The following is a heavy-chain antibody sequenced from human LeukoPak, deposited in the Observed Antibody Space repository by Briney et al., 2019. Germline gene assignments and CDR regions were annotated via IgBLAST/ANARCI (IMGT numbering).Heavy chain of an antibody. D-gene: IGHD3-9*01. Sequence: PGGSLRLSCAASGFTFDDHGMSWVRQAPGKGLEWVSGINWNGGSTGYADSVKGRFTISRDNAKNSLYLQMNSLRAEDTALYYCARGRGDYDILTGYYPLYFDYWGQGTLVTVSS. J-gene: IGHJ4*02. V-gene: IGHV3-20*04. CDR2: INWNGGST. CDR1: GFTFDDHG. CDR3: ARGRGDYDILTGYYPLYFDY.